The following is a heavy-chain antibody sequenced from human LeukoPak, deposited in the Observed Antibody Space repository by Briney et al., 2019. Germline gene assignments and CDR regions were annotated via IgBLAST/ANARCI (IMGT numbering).Heavy chain of an antibody. D-gene: IGHD3-3*01. J-gene: IGHJ4*02. CDR2: INPSGGST. CDR3: ARDLLEWLFDY. CDR1: GYTFTSYY. Sequence: GASVKVSCKASGYTFTSYYMHWVRQAPGQGLEWMGIINPSGGSTSYAQKFQGRVTMTRDTSTSTVYMGLSSLRSEDTAVYYCARDLLEWLFDYWGQGTLVTVSS. V-gene: IGHV1-46*01.